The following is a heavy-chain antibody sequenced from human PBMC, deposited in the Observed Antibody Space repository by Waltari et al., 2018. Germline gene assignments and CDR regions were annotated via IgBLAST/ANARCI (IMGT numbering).Heavy chain of an antibody. Sequence: VQLVESGGGLVQPGGSLLLSCAASGFSLSSYSMNWVRQAPGRGRGGGVFISSSGSTIYYADSVKGRFTISRDSAKNSLYQQMNSLRDEDTAVYYCARVVARDWGQGTLVTVSS. V-gene: IGHV3-48*02. CDR2: ISSSGSTI. CDR1: GFSLSSYS. J-gene: IGHJ4*02. CDR3: ARVVARD.